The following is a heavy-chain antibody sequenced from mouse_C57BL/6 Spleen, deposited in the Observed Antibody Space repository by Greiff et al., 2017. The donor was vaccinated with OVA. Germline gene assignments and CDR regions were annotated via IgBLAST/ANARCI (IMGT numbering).Heavy chain of an antibody. D-gene: IGHD1-1*01. V-gene: IGHV5-6*01. Sequence: EVHLVESGGDLVKPGGSLKLSCAASGFTFSSYGMSWVRQTPDKRLEWVATISSGGSYTYYPDSVKGRFTISRDNAKNTLYLQMSSLKSEDTAMYYCARHYYGSDAMDYWGQGTSVTVSS. CDR3: ARHYYGSDAMDY. J-gene: IGHJ4*01. CDR1: GFTFSSYG. CDR2: ISSGGSYT.